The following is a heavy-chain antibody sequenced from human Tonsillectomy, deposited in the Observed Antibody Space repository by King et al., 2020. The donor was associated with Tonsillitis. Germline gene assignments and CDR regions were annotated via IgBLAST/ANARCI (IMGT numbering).Heavy chain of an antibody. D-gene: IGHD3-22*01. CDR2: IYYSGST. J-gene: IGHJ4*02. Sequence: VQLQESGPGLVKPSETLSLTCTVSGGSITGYYWSWIRQPPGEGLEWIGYIYYSGSTSYNPSLKSRVTISVDTSKNQFSLKLSSVTAADTAVYYCAGSVWSSGYFQGYFDYWGQGTLVTVSS. CDR1: GGSITGYY. V-gene: IGHV4-59*01. CDR3: AGSVWSSGYFQGYFDY.